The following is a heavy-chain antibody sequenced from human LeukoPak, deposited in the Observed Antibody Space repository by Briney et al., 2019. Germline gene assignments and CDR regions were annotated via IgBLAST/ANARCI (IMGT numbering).Heavy chain of an antibody. Sequence: PSETLSLTCTVFGGSISSYYWSWIRQPAGKGLEWIGRIYTSGSTNYNPSLKSRVTMSVDTSKNQFSLKLSSVTAADTAVYYCARDRTKATTVTTSWYFDLWGRGTLVTVSS. D-gene: IGHD4-17*01. CDR1: GGSISSYY. CDR3: ARDRTKATTVTTSWYFDL. CDR2: IYTSGST. J-gene: IGHJ2*01. V-gene: IGHV4-4*07.